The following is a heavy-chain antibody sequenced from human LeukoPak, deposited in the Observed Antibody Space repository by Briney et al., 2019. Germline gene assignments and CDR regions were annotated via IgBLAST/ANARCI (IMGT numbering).Heavy chain of an antibody. CDR3: TVYYSNYVGYYFDY. CDR1: GFTFGDYA. J-gene: IGHJ4*02. CDR2: IRSKAYGGTT. D-gene: IGHD4-11*01. V-gene: IGHV3-49*04. Sequence: PGGSLRLSCTASGFTFGDYAMSWVRQAPGEGREWVGFIRSKAYGGTTEYAASVKGRCTIARDDSNSIAYLQMNSLKTEDTAVYYCTVYYSNYVGYYFDYWGQGTLVTVSS.